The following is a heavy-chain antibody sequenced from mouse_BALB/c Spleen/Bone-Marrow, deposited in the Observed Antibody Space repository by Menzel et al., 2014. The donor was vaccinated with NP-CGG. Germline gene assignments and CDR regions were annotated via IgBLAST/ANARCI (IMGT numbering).Heavy chain of an antibody. Sequence: QVQLQQSGAELAKPGASVKMSCKASGYTFTSYWMHWVKQRPGQGLEWIGVIDPSDSYTSYNQKFKGKATLTVDTSSSTAYMQLSSLTSEDPAVYYCTRGDYDWYFDVWGAGTTVTVSS. V-gene: IGHV1S127*01. D-gene: IGHD2-4*01. CDR3: TRGDYDWYFDV. CDR1: GYTFTSYW. J-gene: IGHJ1*01. CDR2: IDPSDSYT.